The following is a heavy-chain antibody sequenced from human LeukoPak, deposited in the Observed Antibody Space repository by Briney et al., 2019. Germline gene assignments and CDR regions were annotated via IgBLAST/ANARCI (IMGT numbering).Heavy chain of an antibody. Sequence: GGSLRLSCAASGFTVSSNHMSWVRQAPGKGLEWVSSIYDGGTTHHADPVKGRFTISRDSSKNTLYLQMNSLRAEDTAIYYCARDRSSGWYWGVGMDVWGQGTTVTVSS. CDR1: GFTVSSNH. CDR3: ARDRSSGWYWGVGMDV. V-gene: IGHV3-66*01. D-gene: IGHD6-19*01. CDR2: IYDGGTT. J-gene: IGHJ6*02.